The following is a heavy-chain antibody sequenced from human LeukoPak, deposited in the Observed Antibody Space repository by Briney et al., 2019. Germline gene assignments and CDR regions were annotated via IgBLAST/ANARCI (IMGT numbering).Heavy chain of an antibody. J-gene: IGHJ4*02. Sequence: GGSLRLSCVASGFTFSNYAMNWVRQAPGKGLEWVSVIYSGGSTYYADSVKGRFTISRDNSKNTLYLQMNSLRAEDTAVYYCARRSSWYDYWGQGTLVTVSS. D-gene: IGHD6-13*01. CDR2: IYSGGST. CDR1: GFTFSNYA. CDR3: ARRSSWYDY. V-gene: IGHV3-53*01.